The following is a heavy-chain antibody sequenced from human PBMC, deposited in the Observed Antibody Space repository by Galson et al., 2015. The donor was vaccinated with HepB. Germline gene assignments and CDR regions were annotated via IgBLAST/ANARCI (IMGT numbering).Heavy chain of an antibody. CDR2: ISSSSTTI. CDR1: TFIFSTYS. D-gene: IGHD4-17*01. CDR3: AKEYTVRNQFDY. Sequence: SLRLSCAASTFIFSTYSMNWVRQAPGKGLEWVSYISSSSTTIYYADSVKGRFTISRDNSKNTLYLQMNSLRAEDTAVYYCAKEYTVRNQFDYWGQGTLVTVSS. V-gene: IGHV3-48*01. J-gene: IGHJ4*02.